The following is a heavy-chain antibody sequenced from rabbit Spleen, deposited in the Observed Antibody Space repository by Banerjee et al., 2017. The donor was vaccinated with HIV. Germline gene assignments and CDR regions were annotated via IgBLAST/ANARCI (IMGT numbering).Heavy chain of an antibody. CDR2: IDSGSSGFT. CDR1: GVSFSSNSY. V-gene: IGHV1S40*01. D-gene: IGHD8-1*01. Sequence: QSLEESGGDLVKPVASLTLTCTASGVSFSSNSYMCWVRQAPGKGLEWIACIDSGSSGFTYCASWAKGRFTISKTSSPTVTLQMTSLTAADTATDFCARDSRSSFSSYGMDLWCPGTLVTVS. J-gene: IGHJ6*01. CDR3: ARDSRSSFSSYGMDL.